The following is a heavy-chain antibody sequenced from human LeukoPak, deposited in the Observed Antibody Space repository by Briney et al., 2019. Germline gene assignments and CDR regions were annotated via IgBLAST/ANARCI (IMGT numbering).Heavy chain of an antibody. V-gene: IGHV4-34*01. J-gene: IGHJ4*02. Sequence: SETLSLTCAVYGGSFSGYYWSWIRQPPGKGLEWIGEINHSGSTNYNPSLKSRVTISVDTSKNQFSLKLSSVTAADTAVYYCARGRRNFALKFDYWGQGTLVTVSS. CDR1: GGSFSGYY. CDR3: ARGRRNFALKFDY. CDR2: INHSGST.